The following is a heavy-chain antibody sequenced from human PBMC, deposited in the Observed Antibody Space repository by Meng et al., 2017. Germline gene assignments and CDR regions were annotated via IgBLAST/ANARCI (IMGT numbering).Heavy chain of an antibody. Sequence: QVQLVQSGAEVKKPGASVKVSCKASGYTFTSYGISWVRQAPGQGLEWMGWISAYNGNTNYAQKLQGRVTMTTDTSTSTAYMGLRSLRSDDTAVYYCARLLRPYSSSSNFDYWGQGTLVTVSS. J-gene: IGHJ4*02. CDR1: GYTFTSYG. CDR2: ISAYNGNT. D-gene: IGHD6-6*01. CDR3: ARLLRPYSSSSNFDY. V-gene: IGHV1-18*01.